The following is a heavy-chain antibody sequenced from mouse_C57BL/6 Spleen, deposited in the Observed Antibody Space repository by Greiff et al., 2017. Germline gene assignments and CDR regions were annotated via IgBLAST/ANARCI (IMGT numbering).Heavy chain of an antibody. Sequence: EVQLVESGGGLVKPGGSLKLSCAASGFTFSSYAMSWVRQTPGKRLAWVATISDGGSYTYYPDNVKGRFTISRDNAKNNLYLQMSHLKSEDTAMYYCARDRGSTPYYAMDYWGQGTSVTVSS. CDR3: ARDRGSTPYYAMDY. D-gene: IGHD1-1*01. J-gene: IGHJ4*01. V-gene: IGHV5-4*01. CDR1: GFTFSSYA. CDR2: ISDGGSYT.